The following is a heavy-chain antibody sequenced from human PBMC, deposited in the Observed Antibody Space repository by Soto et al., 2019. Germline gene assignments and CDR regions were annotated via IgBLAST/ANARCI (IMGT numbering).Heavy chain of an antibody. J-gene: IGHJ6*02. Sequence: SETLSLTCTVSGGAISSSSYYWGWIRQPPGKGLEWIGSIYYSGSTYYNPSLKSRVTISVDTAKNQCSLKLSSVTAADTAVYYCARLFQGYSSSRYDYYGMHVWGQGTTVTVSS. CDR1: GGAISSSSYY. CDR2: IYYSGST. V-gene: IGHV4-39*01. D-gene: IGHD6-13*01. CDR3: ARLFQGYSSSRYDYYGMHV.